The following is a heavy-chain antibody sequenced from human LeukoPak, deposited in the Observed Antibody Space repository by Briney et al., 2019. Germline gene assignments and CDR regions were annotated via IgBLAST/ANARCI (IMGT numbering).Heavy chain of an antibody. Sequence: SETLSLTCSVSGGSISSYYWNWIRQPPGKGLEWIGYIYYSGSTNYNPSLKSRVTISVDTSKNQFSLKLSSVTAADTAVYYCAREEDSSGYYYMDVWGQGTMVTVSS. CDR3: AREEDSSGYYYMDV. D-gene: IGHD3-22*01. CDR1: GGSISSYY. J-gene: IGHJ3*01. V-gene: IGHV4-59*01. CDR2: IYYSGST.